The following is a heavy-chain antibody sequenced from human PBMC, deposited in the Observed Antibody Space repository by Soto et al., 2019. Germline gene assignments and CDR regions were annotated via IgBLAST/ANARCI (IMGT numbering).Heavy chain of an antibody. CDR2: VSGGSGVT. CDR3: AKWNGYGDY. V-gene: IGHV3-23*01. Sequence: EVPLLESGGGLVQPGGSLRLSCAVSGFSFSTYGVTWVRQAPGKGLEWVSGVSGGSGVTHYADSVKGRFTIPGDNSKNTVDLHMNSRRVEHPAFYYCAKWNGYGDYWGQGTLVTVSS. CDR1: GFSFSTYG. D-gene: IGHD1-1*01. J-gene: IGHJ4*02.